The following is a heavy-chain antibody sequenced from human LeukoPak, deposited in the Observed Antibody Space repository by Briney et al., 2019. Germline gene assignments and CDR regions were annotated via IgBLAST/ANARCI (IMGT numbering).Heavy chain of an antibody. J-gene: IGHJ3*02. D-gene: IGHD6-13*01. V-gene: IGHV3-7*01. CDR2: INEDGSKT. Sequence: GGSLRLSCAASGFTFSSYSMNWVRQAPGKGLEWVANINEDGSKTYYVESMKGRLTISRDNAEQSLYLQMDSLRGEDTAVYYCTRDGDIAAAVPPNDAFDIWGQGTMVTVSS. CDR1: GFTFSSYS. CDR3: TRDGDIAAAVPPNDAFDI.